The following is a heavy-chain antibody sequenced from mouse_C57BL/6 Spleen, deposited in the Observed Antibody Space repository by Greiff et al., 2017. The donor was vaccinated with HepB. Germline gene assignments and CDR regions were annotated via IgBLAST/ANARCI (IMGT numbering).Heavy chain of an antibody. V-gene: IGHV1-61*01. D-gene: IGHD1-1*01. Sequence: VQLQQPGAELVRPGSSVKLSCKASGYTFTSYWMDWVKQRPGQGLEWIGNIYPSDSETHYNQKFKDKATLTVDKSSSTAYMQLSSLTSEDSAVYYCARRDYYGSSYSYWGQGTTLTVSS. CDR3: ARRDYYGSSYSY. CDR2: IYPSDSET. CDR1: GYTFTSYW. J-gene: IGHJ2*01.